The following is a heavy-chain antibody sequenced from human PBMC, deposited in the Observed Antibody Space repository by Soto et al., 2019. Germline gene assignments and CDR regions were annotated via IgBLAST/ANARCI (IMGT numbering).Heavy chain of an antibody. Sequence: ASETLSLTCTVSGGSIYRSGYYWGWIRQPPGRGLEWIGNIDYNGVTYSNPSLKSRVTISRDASKNQFSLKLTSVTAADTALYYCGKVLVGATGHTDSDSWGPGTLVTVSS. D-gene: IGHD2-15*01. V-gene: IGHV4-39*01. J-gene: IGHJ4*02. CDR3: GKVLVGATGHTDSDS. CDR2: IDYNGVT. CDR1: GGSIYRSGYY.